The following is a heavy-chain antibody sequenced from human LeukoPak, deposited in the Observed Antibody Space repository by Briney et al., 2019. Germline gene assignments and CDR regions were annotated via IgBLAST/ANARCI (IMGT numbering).Heavy chain of an antibody. D-gene: IGHD3-16*02. V-gene: IGHV3-21*01. CDR2: ISSSSSYI. CDR3: ARASRYDYVWGSYRAEESYFDY. Sequence: PGGSLRLSCAASGFTFSSCGFHWVRQAPGKGLEWVSSISSSSSYIYYADSVKGRFTISRDNAKNSLYLQMNSLRAEDTAVYYCARASRYDYVWGSYRAEESYFDYWGQGTLVTVSS. CDR1: GFTFSSCG. J-gene: IGHJ4*02.